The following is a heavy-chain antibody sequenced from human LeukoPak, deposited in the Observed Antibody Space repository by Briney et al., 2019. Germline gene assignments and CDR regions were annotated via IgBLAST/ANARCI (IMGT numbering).Heavy chain of an antibody. J-gene: IGHJ3*02. V-gene: IGHV4-34*01. D-gene: IGHD3-3*01. CDR3: ARGLPFWSGYYTREGGPFDI. CDR1: GGSFSGYY. CDR2: INHSGST. Sequence: SETLSLTCAVYGGSFSGYYWSWIRQPPGKGLEWIGEINHSGSTNYNPSLKSRVTISVDTSKNQFSLKLSSVTAADTAVYYCARGLPFWSGYYTREGGPFDIWGQGTMVTVSS.